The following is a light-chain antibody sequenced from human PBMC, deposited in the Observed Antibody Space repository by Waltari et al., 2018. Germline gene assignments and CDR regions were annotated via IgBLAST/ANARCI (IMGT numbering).Light chain of an antibody. CDR3: CSYAGTYIHVV. J-gene: IGLJ2*01. V-gene: IGLV2-23*02. Sequence: QSALTQPASVSGSPGQSITISCAGTNTDVGAYDLVSWYQHHPGKAPKLLIFQVNKRPSGISNRFAGSKSANAASLTISQLQTDDEAAYYCCSYAGTYIHVVFGGGTKLTVL. CDR2: QVN. CDR1: NTDVGAYDL.